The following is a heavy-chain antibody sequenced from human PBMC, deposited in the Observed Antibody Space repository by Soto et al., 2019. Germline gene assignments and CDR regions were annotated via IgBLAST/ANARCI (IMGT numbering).Heavy chain of an antibody. Sequence: PSETLSLTCTVSGGSISSSSYYWGWIRQPPGKGLEWIGSIYYSGSTYYNPSVKGRVTVSRDNSKNTQYLQMNSLRAEDTAVYFCAKALGELSPESFDYWGRGTLVTVSS. CDR2: IYYSGST. D-gene: IGHD3-16*02. CDR1: GGSISSSSYY. J-gene: IGHJ4*02. V-gene: IGHV4-39*01. CDR3: AKALGELSPESFDY.